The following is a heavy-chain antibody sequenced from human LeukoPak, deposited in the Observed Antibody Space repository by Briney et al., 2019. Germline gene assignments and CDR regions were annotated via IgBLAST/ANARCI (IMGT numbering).Heavy chain of an antibody. Sequence: ASVKVSCKASGYTFTSYGISWVRQAPGQGLEWMGWISAYNGNTNYAQKLQGRATMTTDTSTSTAYMELRSLRSDDTAVYYCAREKYYDFWSGKYYYYGMDVWGQGTTVTVSS. CDR1: GYTFTSYG. D-gene: IGHD3-3*01. CDR3: AREKYYDFWSGKYYYYGMDV. J-gene: IGHJ6*02. CDR2: ISAYNGNT. V-gene: IGHV1-18*01.